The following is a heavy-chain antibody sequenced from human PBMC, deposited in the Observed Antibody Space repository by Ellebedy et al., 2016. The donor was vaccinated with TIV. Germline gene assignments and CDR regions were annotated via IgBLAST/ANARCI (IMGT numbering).Heavy chain of an antibody. CDR2: INHSGST. CDR3: ARRYSGSSYHYFDY. CDR1: GGSFSGYY. J-gene: IGHJ4*02. Sequence: MPGGSLRLSCAVYGGSFSGYYWSWIRQPPGKGLEWIGEINHSGSTNYNPSLKSRVTVSVDTSKRQLSLKLRSVTAADTAVYYCARRYSGSSYHYFDYWGQGTLVIVSS. V-gene: IGHV4-34*01. D-gene: IGHD1-26*01.